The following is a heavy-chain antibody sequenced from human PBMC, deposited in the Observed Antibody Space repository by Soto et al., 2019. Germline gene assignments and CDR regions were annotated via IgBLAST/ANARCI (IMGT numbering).Heavy chain of an antibody. Sequence: GGSLRLSCAASGFTFSSYAMSWVRQAPGKGLEWVSAISGSGGSTYYADSVKGRFTISRDNSKNTLYLQMNSLRAEDTAVYYCAKEKKYDFWSGYPLDFDYWGQGTLVTVSS. V-gene: IGHV3-23*01. D-gene: IGHD3-3*01. CDR3: AKEKKYDFWSGYPLDFDY. CDR1: GFTFSSYA. J-gene: IGHJ4*02. CDR2: ISGSGGST.